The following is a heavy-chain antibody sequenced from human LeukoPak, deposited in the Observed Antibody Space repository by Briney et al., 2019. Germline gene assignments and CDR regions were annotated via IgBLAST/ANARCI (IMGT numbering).Heavy chain of an antibody. Sequence: GGSLRLSCAASGFTLSSYWMSWVRPAPGKGREWVANIKKDGSEKYYVDAVKGRFTISRDTAKTSLYLQKNSQRAEDTAVYYCARDIRGLGSCFDYWGQGTLVTVSS. J-gene: IGHJ4*02. CDR1: GFTLSSYW. V-gene: IGHV3-7*01. CDR3: ARDIRGLGSCFDY. D-gene: IGHD3-10*01. CDR2: IKKDGSEK.